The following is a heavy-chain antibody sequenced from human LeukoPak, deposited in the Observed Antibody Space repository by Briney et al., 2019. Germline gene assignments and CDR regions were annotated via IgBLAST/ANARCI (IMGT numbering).Heavy chain of an antibody. J-gene: IGHJ4*02. CDR1: GFTFSSYG. V-gene: IGHV3-33*01. CDR2: IWYDGSNK. D-gene: IGHD4-17*01. Sequence: GGSLRLSCAASGFTFSSYGMPWVRQAPGKGLEWVAVIWYDGSNKYYADSVKGRFTISRDNSKNTLYLQMNSLRAEDTAVYYCASPADYGDYVPLGYWGQGTLVTVSS. CDR3: ASPADYGDYVPLGY.